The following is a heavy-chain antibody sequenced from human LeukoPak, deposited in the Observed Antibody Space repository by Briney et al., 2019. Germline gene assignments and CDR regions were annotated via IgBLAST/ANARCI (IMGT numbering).Heavy chain of an antibody. D-gene: IGHD6-13*01. CDR1: GFTFSSYG. CDR3: AGDRGAAAGSDY. J-gene: IGHJ4*02. CDR2: IWYDGSNK. Sequence: PGRSLRLSCAASGFTFSSYGMHWVRQAPGKGLEWVAVIWYDGSNKYYADSVKGRFTISRDNSKNTLYLQMNSLRAEDTAVYYCAGDRGAAAGSDYWGQGTLVTVSS. V-gene: IGHV3-33*01.